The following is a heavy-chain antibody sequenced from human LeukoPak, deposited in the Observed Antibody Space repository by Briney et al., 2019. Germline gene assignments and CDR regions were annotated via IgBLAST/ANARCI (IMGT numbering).Heavy chain of an antibody. CDR2: IYYSGST. Sequence: SETLSLTCTVSGGSISSHYWSWIRQPPGKGLEWIGYIYYSGSTNYNPSLKSRVTISVDTSKNQFSLKLSSVTAADTAVYYCAREGYYYDSSGYGAYYFDYWGQGTLVTVFS. V-gene: IGHV4-59*11. CDR3: AREGYYYDSSGYGAYYFDY. J-gene: IGHJ4*02. D-gene: IGHD3-22*01. CDR1: GGSISSHY.